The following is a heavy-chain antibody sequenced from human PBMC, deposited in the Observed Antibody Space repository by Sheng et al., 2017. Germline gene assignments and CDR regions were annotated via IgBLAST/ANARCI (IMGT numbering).Heavy chain of an antibody. D-gene: IGHD5-12*01. V-gene: IGHV3-7*01. Sequence: EVQLVESGGGLVQPGGSLRLSCAASGFSFSTYWMNWVRQAPGKGLEWVANIKQDGSEINYVDSVKGRFTLSRDNTKNSLYLQMNSLRAEDTAVYYCVGGVGWLPDYWGQGTLVTVS. CDR1: GFSFSTYW. CDR3: VGGVGWLPDY. CDR2: IKQDGSEI. J-gene: IGHJ4*02.